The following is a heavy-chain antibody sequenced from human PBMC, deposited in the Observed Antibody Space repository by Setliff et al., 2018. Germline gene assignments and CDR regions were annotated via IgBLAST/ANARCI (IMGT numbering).Heavy chain of an antibody. D-gene: IGHD3-22*01. CDR1: GYTFTNSI. CDR2: ISADNGHT. J-gene: IGHJ4*02. Sequence: ASVKVSCKASGYTFTNSIVSWVRQAPGQGLQWMGWISADNGHTKNVQEFQGRVTMTTDTTTSTAYMELRSLRSDDTAVYYCARDTRDRYDTSGHYLSLDYWGQGTLVTVSS. V-gene: IGHV1-18*04. CDR3: ARDTRDRYDTSGHYLSLDY.